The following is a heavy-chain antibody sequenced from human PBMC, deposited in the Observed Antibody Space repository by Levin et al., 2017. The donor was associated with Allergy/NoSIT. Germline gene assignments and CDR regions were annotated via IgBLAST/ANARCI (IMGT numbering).Heavy chain of an antibody. Sequence: GGSLRLSCAASGFTFRIYAMHWVRQAPGKGLEWVTIISYDGSNKYYADSVKGRFTISRDNSKNTLDLQMNSLRVEDTAVYYCARVAVRGSSWYGFHFDYWGQGTLVTVSS. CDR3: ARVAVRGSSWYGFHFDY. J-gene: IGHJ4*02. CDR1: GFTFRIYA. V-gene: IGHV3-30-3*01. CDR2: ISYDGSNK. D-gene: IGHD6-13*01.